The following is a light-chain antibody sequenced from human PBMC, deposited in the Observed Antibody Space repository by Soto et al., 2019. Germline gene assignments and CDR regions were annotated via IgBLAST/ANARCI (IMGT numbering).Light chain of an antibody. CDR2: EAS. J-gene: IGLJ1*01. CDR3: YSHGGSSGFFV. V-gene: IGLV2-23*02. Sequence: QSALTQPASVSGSPGQSITISCTGTSSDAGSYNLVSWDQQHPGKAPKLMIYEASKRPSGISDRFSGSKSGNTASLTISGLQAEDVADYYYYSHGGSSGFFVFGTGTKLTVL. CDR1: SSDAGSYNL.